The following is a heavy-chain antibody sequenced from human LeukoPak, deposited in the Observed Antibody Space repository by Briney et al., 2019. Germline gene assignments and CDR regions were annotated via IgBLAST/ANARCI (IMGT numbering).Heavy chain of an antibody. CDR2: IKDDGSEK. J-gene: IGHJ4*02. CDR3: ARARIDY. CDR1: GFTLRRYW. V-gene: IGHV3-7*04. Sequence: GGSLRLSCVGSGFTLRRYWMTSVRQAPGKGLEGVANIKDDGSEKYSVDSVKGRFTISRDNAKNLLYLQMSSLRAEDTAVYYCARARIDYWGQGTLVTVSS. D-gene: IGHD1-14*01.